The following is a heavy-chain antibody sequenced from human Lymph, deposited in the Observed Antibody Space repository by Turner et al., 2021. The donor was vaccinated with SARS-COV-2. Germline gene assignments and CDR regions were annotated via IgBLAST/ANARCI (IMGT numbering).Heavy chain of an antibody. Sequence: QVQLVESGGGVVQPGRSLRLSCAASGFTFSSYAMHWVRQAPGKGLEWVAFISYDGSDKYYADSVEGRFTFSRDNSKNTLYLQMNSLGAEDTAVYYWARDRDSSGWVDYWGQGTLVTVSS. J-gene: IGHJ4*02. D-gene: IGHD3-22*01. CDR2: ISYDGSDK. V-gene: IGHV3-30*04. CDR3: ARDRDSSGWVDY. CDR1: GFTFSSYA.